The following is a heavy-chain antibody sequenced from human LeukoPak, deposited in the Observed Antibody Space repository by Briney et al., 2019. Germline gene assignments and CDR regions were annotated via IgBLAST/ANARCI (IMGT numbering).Heavy chain of an antibody. CDR1: GFTFSSYS. Sequence: GGSLRLSCAASGFTFSSYSMNWVRQAPGKGLEWVSSISSSSSYIYYADSVKGRFTISRDNAKNSLYLQMNSQRAEDTAVYYCARVFRPSLTVFIIRGAFDIWGQGTMVTVSS. CDR3: ARVFRPSLTVFIIRGAFDI. CDR2: ISSSSSYI. D-gene: IGHD3-3*01. V-gene: IGHV3-21*01. J-gene: IGHJ3*02.